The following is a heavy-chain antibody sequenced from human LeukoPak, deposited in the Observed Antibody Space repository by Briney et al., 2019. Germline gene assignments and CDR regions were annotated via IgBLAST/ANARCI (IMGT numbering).Heavy chain of an antibody. D-gene: IGHD3-22*01. CDR3: AGKYDYDSSGYFYIDY. CDR1: GGSFSGYY. J-gene: IGHJ4*02. V-gene: IGHV4-34*01. CDR2: INHSGST. Sequence: PSETLSHTCAVYGGSFSGYYWSWIRQPPGKGLEWIGEINHSGSTNYNPSLKSRVTLSVDTSKNQFSLKLSSVTAADTAVYYCAGKYDYDSSGYFYIDYWGQGTLVTVSS.